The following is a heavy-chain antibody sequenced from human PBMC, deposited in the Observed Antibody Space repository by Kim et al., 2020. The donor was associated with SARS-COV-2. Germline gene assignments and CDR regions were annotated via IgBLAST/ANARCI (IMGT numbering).Heavy chain of an antibody. V-gene: IGHV3-21*01. CDR2: SSSYI. Sequence: SSSYIYYADSVKGRFTISRDNAKNSLYLQMNSLRAEDTAVYYCARSGMDVWGQGTTVTVSS. J-gene: IGHJ6*02. CDR3: ARSGMDV.